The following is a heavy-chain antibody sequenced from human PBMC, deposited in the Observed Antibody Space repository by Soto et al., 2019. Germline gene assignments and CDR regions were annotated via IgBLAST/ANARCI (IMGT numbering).Heavy chain of an antibody. J-gene: IGHJ5*02. CDR2: ISGTGDST. V-gene: IGHV3-23*01. Sequence: GGSLRLSCAASGFTFSSYAMTWVRQAPGKGLEWVSSISGTGDSTYHADSVKGRFTISRDNSKNPLYLQMNSLRAEDTAVYYCAKGQCSGYSCYANESWGQGTLVTVSS. CDR3: AKGQCSGYSCYANES. D-gene: IGHD2-15*01. CDR1: GFTFSSYA.